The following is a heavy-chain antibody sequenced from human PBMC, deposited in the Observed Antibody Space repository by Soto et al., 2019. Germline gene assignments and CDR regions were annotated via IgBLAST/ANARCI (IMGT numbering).Heavy chain of an antibody. CDR1: GGTFSSYT. Sequence: ASVKVSCKASGGTFSSYTISWVRQAPGQGLEWMGRIIPILGTANYAQKFQGRVTITADKSTSTAYMELSSLRSEDTAVYYCARRREYCTNGVCYWYFDLWGRGTLVTVSS. V-gene: IGHV1-69*08. CDR2: IIPILGTA. D-gene: IGHD2-8*01. CDR3: ARRREYCTNGVCYWYFDL. J-gene: IGHJ2*01.